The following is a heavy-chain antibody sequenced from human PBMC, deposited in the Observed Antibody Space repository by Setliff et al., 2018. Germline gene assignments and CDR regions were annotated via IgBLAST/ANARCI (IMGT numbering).Heavy chain of an antibody. CDR2: IGHTGSI. D-gene: IGHD1-1*01. Sequence: SETLSLTCTVSGYSISSGYIWGWIRQPPGKGLEWVGNIGHTGSINYNPSLKSRLTISRDTSKNSLYLQMNSLRGEDTGVYFCARVRNNWAYGMDVWGQGTTVTVSS. J-gene: IGHJ6*02. CDR1: GYSISSGYI. CDR3: ARVRNNWAYGMDV. V-gene: IGHV4-38-2*02.